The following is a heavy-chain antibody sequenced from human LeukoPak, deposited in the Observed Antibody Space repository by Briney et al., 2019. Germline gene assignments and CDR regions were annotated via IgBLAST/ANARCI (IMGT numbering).Heavy chain of an antibody. V-gene: IGHV4-34*01. CDR3: ARGTLRRGRVQFDY. CDR1: GGSFSGYY. Sequence: SETLSLTCAVYGGSFSGYYWSWIRQPPGKGLEWTGEINHSGSTNYNPSLKSRVTISVDTSKNQFSLKLSSVTAADTAVYYCARGTLRRGRVQFDYWGQGTLVTVSS. J-gene: IGHJ4*02. CDR2: INHSGST. D-gene: IGHD1-1*01.